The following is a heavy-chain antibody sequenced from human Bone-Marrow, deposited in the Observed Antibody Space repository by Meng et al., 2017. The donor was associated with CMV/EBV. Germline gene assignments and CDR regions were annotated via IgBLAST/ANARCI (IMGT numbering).Heavy chain of an antibody. Sequence: GESLKISCAASGFTFSSYAMSWVRQAPGKGLEWVGRIRSKIDGGTTDYAAPVKGRFTISRDDSKNALFLRMNSLKTEDTAIYFCATEVVIREFEKDAFDIWGQGTMVPVSS. CDR1: GFTFSSYA. CDR3: ATEVVIREFEKDAFDI. V-gene: IGHV3-15*01. J-gene: IGHJ3*02. CDR2: IRSKIDGGTT. D-gene: IGHD3-10*01.